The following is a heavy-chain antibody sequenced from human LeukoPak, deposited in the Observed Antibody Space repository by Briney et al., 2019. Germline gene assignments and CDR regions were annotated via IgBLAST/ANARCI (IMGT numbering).Heavy chain of an antibody. CDR3: ATDLGLQRTNGD. J-gene: IGHJ4*02. Sequence: ASVTVSFKVSGYTLTELSMHWVRQAPGKGREWMGGFDPEDGEAIYAQKFQGRVTMTEDTSTDTAYMELSSLRSEDTAVYYCATDLGLQRTNGDWGQGTLVTVSS. D-gene: IGHD5-18*01. CDR2: FDPEDGEA. CDR1: GYTLTELS. V-gene: IGHV1-24*01.